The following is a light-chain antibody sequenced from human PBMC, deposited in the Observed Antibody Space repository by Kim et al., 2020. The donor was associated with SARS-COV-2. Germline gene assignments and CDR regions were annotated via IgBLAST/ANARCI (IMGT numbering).Light chain of an antibody. V-gene: IGKV3-15*01. CDR2: GAS. CDR3: QEYNDWAPIT. J-gene: IGKJ5*01. CDR1: HSIRSN. Sequence: SPGESATLSCRASHSIRSNLAWYQQKPGRAPRLLIYGASTRAAGIPTRFSGSGSGTEFTLTISSLQSEDFAVYYCQEYNDWAPITFGQGTRLEIK.